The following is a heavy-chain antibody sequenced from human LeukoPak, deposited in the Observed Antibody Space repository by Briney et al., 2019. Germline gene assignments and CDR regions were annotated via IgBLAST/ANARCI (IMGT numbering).Heavy chain of an antibody. D-gene: IGHD5-12*01. CDR1: GGSFSGYY. CDR3: AREERGYHLILRKDQYYYMDV. Sequence: PSETLSLTCAVYGGSFSGYYWSWIRQPPGKGLEWIGEINHSGSTNYNPSLKSRVTISVDTSKSQFSLKLSSVTAEDTAVYYCAREERGYHLILRKDQYYYMDVWGKGTTVTVSS. J-gene: IGHJ6*03. V-gene: IGHV4-34*01. CDR2: INHSGST.